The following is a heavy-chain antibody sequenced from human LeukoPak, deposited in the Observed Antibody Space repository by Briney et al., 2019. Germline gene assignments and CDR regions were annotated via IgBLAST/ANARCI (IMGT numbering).Heavy chain of an antibody. CDR2: ISAYGHT. CDR1: GYTFSSYG. D-gene: IGHD3-3*01. V-gene: IGHV1-18*01. CDR3: ARETASGYLGFDF. Sequence: GASVKVSCKTSGYTFSSYGITWVRQAPGQGLEWMGWISAYGHTKLARSLQARVTVTIDTSTTTAYIELRSLSSDDTAVYFCARETASGYLGFDFWGQGTLVTVSS. J-gene: IGHJ4*02.